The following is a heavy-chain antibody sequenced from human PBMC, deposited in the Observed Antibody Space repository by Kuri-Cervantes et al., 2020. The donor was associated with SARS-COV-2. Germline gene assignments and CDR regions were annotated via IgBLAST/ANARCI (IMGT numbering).Heavy chain of an antibody. CDR1: GGTFSSYA. J-gene: IGHJ4*02. CDR3: ARDLSRIVVVPADIASY. CDR2: IIPTFGTA. Sequence: SVKVSCNASGGTFSSYAISWVRQAPGQGLEWMGGIIPTFGTANYAQKFQGRVTITADESTSTAYMELSRLRSDDTAVYYCARDLSRIVVVPADIASYWGQGTLVTVSS. D-gene: IGHD2-2*02. V-gene: IGHV1-69*13.